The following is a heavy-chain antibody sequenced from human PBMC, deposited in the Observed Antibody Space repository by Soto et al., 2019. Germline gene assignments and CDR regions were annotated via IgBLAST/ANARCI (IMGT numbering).Heavy chain of an antibody. CDR1: GGSISSGGYY. J-gene: IGHJ4*02. V-gene: IGHV4-31*03. CDR3: ASSPPASYYDSSGYYDY. D-gene: IGHD3-22*01. CDR2: IYYSGST. Sequence: SETLSLTCTVSGGSISSGGYYWSWIRQHPGKGLEWIGYIYYSGSTYYNPSLKSRVTISVDRSKNQFSLKLSSVTAADTAVYYCASSPPASYYDSSGYYDYWGQGTLVTV.